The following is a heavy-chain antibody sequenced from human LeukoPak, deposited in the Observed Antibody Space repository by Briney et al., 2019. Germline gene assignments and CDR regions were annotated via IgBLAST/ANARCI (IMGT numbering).Heavy chain of an antibody. V-gene: IGHV4-34*01. J-gene: IGHJ4*02. CDR2: IDRSGST. CDR3: ARGSATGLAY. CDR1: GGSFSGYP. Sequence: PSETLSLTCAVYGGSFSGYPWTWIRQPPGKGLEWIGEIDRSGSTNYNPSLKSRLTISVDTSKNQFSLKLSSVTAADTAVYYCARGSATGLAYWGQGTRVTVSS. D-gene: IGHD1-1*01.